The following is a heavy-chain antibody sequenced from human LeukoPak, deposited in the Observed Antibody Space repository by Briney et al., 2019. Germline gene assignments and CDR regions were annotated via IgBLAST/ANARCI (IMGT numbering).Heavy chain of an antibody. V-gene: IGHV4-30-2*01. CDR2: IYHSGST. J-gene: IGHJ4*02. Sequence: PSETLSLTCTVSGGSISSGDYYWRWIRQPPGKGLEWIGYIYHSGSTYYNPSLKSRFTISVDRSKNPFSRKLSSVPAADTAVYYWARVTSPGGSIFGVVHWGQGTLVTVSS. D-gene: IGHD3-3*02. CDR3: ARVTSPGGSIFGVVH. CDR1: GGSISSGDYY.